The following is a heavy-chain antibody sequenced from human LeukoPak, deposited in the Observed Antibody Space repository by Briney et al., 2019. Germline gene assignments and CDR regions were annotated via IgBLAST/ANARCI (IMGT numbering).Heavy chain of an antibody. CDR1: GGSVSSGSYY. Sequence: PSETLSLTCIVSGGSVSSGSYYWSWIRQPPGKGLEWIGYIHWSGSTSYNPSLKSRVTISVDTSKNQFSLKLSSVTAADTAVYYCARASITSGAFDIWGQGTMVTVSS. CDR2: IHWSGST. V-gene: IGHV4-61*01. D-gene: IGHD3-10*01. CDR3: ARASITSGAFDI. J-gene: IGHJ3*02.